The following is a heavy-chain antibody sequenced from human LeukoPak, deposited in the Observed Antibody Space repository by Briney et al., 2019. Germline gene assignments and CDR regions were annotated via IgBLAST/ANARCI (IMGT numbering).Heavy chain of an antibody. D-gene: IGHD4-17*01. V-gene: IGHV3-30*02. CDR2: IRYDGSNK. CDR1: EFTFSSYG. CDR3: AKEIWPTVTTPGWTYFDY. Sequence: AGGSLRLSCAASEFTFSSYGMHWVRQAPGKGLEWVAFIRYDGSNKYYADSVKGRFTISRDNSKNTLYLQMNSLRAEDTAVYYCAKEIWPTVTTPGWTYFDYWGQGALVTVSS. J-gene: IGHJ4*02.